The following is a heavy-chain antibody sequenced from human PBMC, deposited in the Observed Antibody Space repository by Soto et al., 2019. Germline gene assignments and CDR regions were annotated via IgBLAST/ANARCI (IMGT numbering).Heavy chain of an antibody. CDR3: ARHSATVRDLNCSGGSCYAHDAFDI. Sequence: QLQLQESGPGLVKPSETLSLTCTVSGGSISSSSYYWGWIRQPPGKGLEWIGSIYYRGSTYYNPSLKSRVTISVDTSKNQFSLKLSSVTAADTAVYYCARHSATVRDLNCSGGSCYAHDAFDIWGQGTMVTVSS. J-gene: IGHJ3*02. V-gene: IGHV4-39*01. CDR1: GGSISSSSYY. D-gene: IGHD2-15*01. CDR2: IYYRGST.